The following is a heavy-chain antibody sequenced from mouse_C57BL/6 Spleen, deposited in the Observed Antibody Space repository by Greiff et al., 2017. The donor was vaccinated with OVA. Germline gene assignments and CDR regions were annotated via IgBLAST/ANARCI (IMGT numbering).Heavy chain of an antibody. CDR3: TRCPHYGKLDY. CDR2: IDPETGGT. V-gene: IGHV1-15*01. CDR1: GYTFTDYE. D-gene: IGHD2-1*01. Sequence: QVQLQQSGAELVRPGASVTLSCKASGYTFTDYEMHWVKQTPVHGLEWIGAIDPETGGTAYNQKFKGKAILTADKSSSTAYMELRSLTSEDSAVYYCTRCPHYGKLDYWGQGTTLTVSS. J-gene: IGHJ2*01.